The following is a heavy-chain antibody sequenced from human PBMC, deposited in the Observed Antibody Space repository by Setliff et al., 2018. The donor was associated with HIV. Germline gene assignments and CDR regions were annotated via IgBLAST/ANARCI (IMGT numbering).Heavy chain of an antibody. V-gene: IGHV4-4*02. CDR3: AGRDGYNRYYFDF. D-gene: IGHD5-12*01. J-gene: IGHJ4*02. CDR2: INHSGIT. CDR1: GGSISSSNW. Sequence: KSSETLSLTCAVSGGSISSSNWWSWVRQSPGKGLEWIGEINHSGITNYKSSFKSRVTILVDTSKNQFSLKVTSVTAADTAVYYCAGRDGYNRYYFDFWGQGTLVTVSS.